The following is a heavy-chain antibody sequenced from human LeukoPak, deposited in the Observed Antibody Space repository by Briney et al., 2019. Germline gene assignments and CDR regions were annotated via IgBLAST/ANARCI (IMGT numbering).Heavy chain of an antibody. J-gene: IGHJ6*03. V-gene: IGHV4-59*01. Sequence: PSETLSLTCTVSGGSISSYYWSWIRQPPGKGLEWIGYIYYSGSTNYNPSLTSRVTISVDTSKNQFSLKLSSVTAADTAVYYCARVRAYYYMDVWGKGTTVTVSS. CDR3: ARVRAYYYMDV. CDR2: IYYSGST. CDR1: GGSISSYY. D-gene: IGHD4/OR15-4a*01.